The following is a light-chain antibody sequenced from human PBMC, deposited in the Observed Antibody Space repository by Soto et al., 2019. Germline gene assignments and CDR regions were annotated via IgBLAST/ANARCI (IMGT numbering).Light chain of an antibody. CDR2: EVS. Sequence: DIQMTQSPSTLSASVGDRVAITCRASQDISNWLAWYQQQPGKAPKLLMSEVSSLENGVPSRFSGSGSGTEFTLTISSLQPDDFATYYCQQYHSYSWTFGQGTKLEI. CDR3: QQYHSYSWT. CDR1: QDISNW. J-gene: IGKJ1*01. V-gene: IGKV1-5*01.